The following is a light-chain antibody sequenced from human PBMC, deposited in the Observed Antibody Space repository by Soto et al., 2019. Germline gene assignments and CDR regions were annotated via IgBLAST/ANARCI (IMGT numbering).Light chain of an antibody. CDR2: LGS. J-gene: IGKJ4*01. CDR3: MQGLELLTT. CDR1: QSLRHSDGYNY. Sequence: DVVMTQSPLSLSVTPGESASISGRSSQSLRHSDGYNYLDWYVHKAGQSPQVLIFLGSSRASGVPERLSGGGSVRYFRLKINRVEAEDVGVYYCMQGLELLTTVGGGPKGHIK. V-gene: IGKV2-28*01.